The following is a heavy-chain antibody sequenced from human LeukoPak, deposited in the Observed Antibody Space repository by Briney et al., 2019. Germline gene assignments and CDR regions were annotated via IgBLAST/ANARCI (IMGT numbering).Heavy chain of an antibody. J-gene: IGHJ3*02. CDR3: ARLLGLKVVTPDDEAFDI. CDR1: EYSFTTYW. Sequence: GESLKISCKGSEYSFTTYWIGWVRQMPGKGLEYMGIIDPGKSDTRYSPSFQGQVTISADRSINTAYLQWGSLRASDTAIYYCARLLGLKVVTPDDEAFDIWGQETMVTVSS. CDR2: IDPGKSDT. D-gene: IGHD4-23*01. V-gene: IGHV5-51*01.